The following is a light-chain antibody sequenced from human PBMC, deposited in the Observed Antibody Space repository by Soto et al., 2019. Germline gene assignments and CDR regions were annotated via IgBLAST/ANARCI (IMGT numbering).Light chain of an antibody. CDR2: GAS. V-gene: IGKV3-20*01. Sequence: EIVLTQSPGTLSLSPGERATLSCRASQSVSSSYLAWYQQKPGQAPRLLIYGASSRATGIPDRFSGSGSGTDFTLTISRLEPEDFAVYYYQQYGSSFWTFGQGTKVDIK. CDR1: QSVSSSY. CDR3: QQYGSSFWT. J-gene: IGKJ1*01.